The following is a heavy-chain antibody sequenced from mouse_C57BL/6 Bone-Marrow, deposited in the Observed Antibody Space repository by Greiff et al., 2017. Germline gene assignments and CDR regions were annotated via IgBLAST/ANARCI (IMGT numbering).Heavy chain of an antibody. J-gene: IGHJ3*01. CDR1: GYAFSSYW. Sequence: VQLVESGAELVKPGASVKISCKASGYAFSSYWMNWVKQRPGKGLAWIGQIYPGDGDTNDNGKFKGKATLTADKSSSTAYVQLSSLTSEDSAVYFCARSNYGSFAWFAYWGQGILVTVSA. CDR3: ARSNYGSFAWFAY. D-gene: IGHD1-1*01. CDR2: IYPGDGDT. V-gene: IGHV1-80*01.